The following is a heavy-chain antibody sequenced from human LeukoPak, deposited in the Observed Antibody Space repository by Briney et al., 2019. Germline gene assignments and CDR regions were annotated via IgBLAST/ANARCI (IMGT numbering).Heavy chain of an antibody. CDR1: GFTFGTYA. D-gene: IGHD5-18*01. CDR2: LSGSGAST. Sequence: GGSLRLSCAASGFTFGTYAMSWVRQAPGNGLEWVSALSGSGASTYYEDSVKGRFTISRDNSKNTLYLQMNSLRAEDTAVYYCAKDQSYGFDYWGQGTLVTVSS. CDR3: AKDQSYGFDY. V-gene: IGHV3-23*01. J-gene: IGHJ4*02.